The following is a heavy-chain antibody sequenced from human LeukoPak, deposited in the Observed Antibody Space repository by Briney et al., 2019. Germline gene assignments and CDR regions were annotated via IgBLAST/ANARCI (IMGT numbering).Heavy chain of an antibody. CDR3: ARDGGAAAGYFDY. CDR1: GGTFSSYA. D-gene: IGHD6-13*01. CDR2: IIPIFGTA. V-gene: IGHV1-69*05. J-gene: IGHJ4*02. Sequence: SVKVSCKASGGTFSSYAISWVRQAPGQGLEWMGGIIPIFGTANYAQKLQGRVTITTDESTSTAYMELSSLRSEDTAVYYCARDGGAAAGYFDYWGQGTLVTVSS.